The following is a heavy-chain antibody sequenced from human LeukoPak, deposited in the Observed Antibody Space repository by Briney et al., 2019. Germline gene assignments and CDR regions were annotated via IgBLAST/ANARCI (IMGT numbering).Heavy chain of an antibody. CDR3: ARDIYDSSGYHPSSVDY. CDR1: GFTFSSYS. V-gene: IGHV3-48*01. CDR2: ISSSSSTI. J-gene: IGHJ4*02. D-gene: IGHD3-22*01. Sequence: GGSLRLSXAASGFTFSSYSMNWVRQAPGKGLEWVSYISSSSSTIYYADSVKGRFTISRDNAKNSLYLQMNSLRAEDTAVYYCARDIYDSSGYHPSSVDYWGQGTLVTVSS.